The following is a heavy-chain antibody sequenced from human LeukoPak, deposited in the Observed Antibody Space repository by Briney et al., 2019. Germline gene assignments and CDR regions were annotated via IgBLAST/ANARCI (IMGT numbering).Heavy chain of an antibody. D-gene: IGHD5-18*01. CDR2: IYAGDFDT. CDR1: GYSFSTHW. V-gene: IGHV5-51*01. Sequence: GESLKISCKGSGYSFSTHWIGWVRQMPGKGLEWLGIIYAGDFDTRYSPSFQGQVTISVDRSINTAYLQWNSLKASDTALYYCAKDIWGYDYGNFDYWGQGTLVTVSS. J-gene: IGHJ4*02. CDR3: AKDIWGYDYGNFDY.